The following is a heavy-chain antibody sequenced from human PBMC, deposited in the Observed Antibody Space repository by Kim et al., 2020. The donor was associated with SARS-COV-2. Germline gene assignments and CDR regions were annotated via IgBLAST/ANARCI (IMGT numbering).Heavy chain of an antibody. D-gene: IGHD6-6*01. CDR1: GFTFSSYG. V-gene: IGHV3-33*01. J-gene: IGHJ4*02. CDR2: IWYDGSNK. Sequence: GGSLRLSCAASGFTFSSYGMHWVRQAPGKGLEWVAVIWYDGSNKYYADSVKGRFTISRDNSKNTLYLQMNSLRAEDTAVYYCARDQGVAARRGAIGYWGQGTLVTVSS. CDR3: ARDQGVAARRGAIGY.